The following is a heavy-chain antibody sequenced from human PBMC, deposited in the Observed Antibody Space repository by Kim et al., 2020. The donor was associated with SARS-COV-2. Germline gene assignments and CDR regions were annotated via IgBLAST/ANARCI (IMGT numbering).Heavy chain of an antibody. D-gene: IGHD3-10*01. J-gene: IGHJ6*02. CDR1: GYTFTSYG. Sequence: ASVKVSCKASGYTFTSYGISWVRQAPGQGLEWMGWISAYNGNTNYAQKLQGRVTMTTDTSTSTAYMELRSLRSDDTAVYYCARDWPTMARTCGMDVWGQGTTVTVSS. CDR2: ISAYNGNT. V-gene: IGHV1-18*01. CDR3: ARDWPTMARTCGMDV.